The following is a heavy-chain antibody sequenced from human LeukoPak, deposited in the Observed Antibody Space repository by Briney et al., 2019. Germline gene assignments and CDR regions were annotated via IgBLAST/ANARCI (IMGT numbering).Heavy chain of an antibody. J-gene: IGHJ4*02. CDR3: ARDWFDGDYDRFDY. D-gene: IGHD4-17*01. CDR1: GFTFSSYW. CDR2: INQDGSQK. Sequence: GGSLRLSCAVSGFTFSSYWMSWFRQAPGKGLEWMANINQDGSQKFSVDSVKGRFTISRDNAKNSLSLQMNSLRVEDTAVYYCARDWFDGDYDRFDYWGQGTLVTVSS. V-gene: IGHV3-7*03.